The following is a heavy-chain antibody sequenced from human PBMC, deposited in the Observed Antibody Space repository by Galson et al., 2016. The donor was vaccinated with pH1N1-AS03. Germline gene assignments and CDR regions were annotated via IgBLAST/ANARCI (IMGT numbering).Heavy chain of an antibody. CDR1: GGTFSRFG. J-gene: IGHJ4*02. CDR2: IIPMFGAP. V-gene: IGHV1-69*01. Sequence: QSGAEVKKPGSSVRVSCEASGGTFSRFGISWVRQAPGQGLEWMGGIIPMFGAPNYAQKFQGRVTITADESRKTAYMELSSLRSEDTALYYCATEGQTYYFDFWGQGTLVTVSS. CDR3: ATEGQTYYFDF.